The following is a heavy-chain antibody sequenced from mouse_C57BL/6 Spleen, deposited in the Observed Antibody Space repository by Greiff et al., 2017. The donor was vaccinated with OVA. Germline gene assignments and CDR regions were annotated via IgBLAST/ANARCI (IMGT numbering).Heavy chain of an antibody. J-gene: IGHJ4*01. CDR3: TGGLRLNYAMDY. D-gene: IGHD2-4*01. V-gene: IGHV6-3*01. CDR2: IRLKSDNYAT. CDR1: GFTFSNYW. Sequence: EVMLVESGGGLVQPGGSMKLSCVASGFTFSNYWMNWVRQSPEKGLEWVAQIRLKSDNYATHYAESVKGRFTISRDDSKSSVYLQMNNLRAEDTGIYYCTGGLRLNYAMDYWGQGTSVTVSS.